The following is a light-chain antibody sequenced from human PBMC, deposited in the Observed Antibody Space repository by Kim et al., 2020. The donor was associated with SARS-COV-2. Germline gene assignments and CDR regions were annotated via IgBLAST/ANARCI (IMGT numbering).Light chain of an antibody. J-gene: IGKJ2*01. CDR2: GAS. V-gene: IGKV3-20*01. Sequence: SLSPGERAPLSGRASQSVSNSYLAWYQQKPGQAPRLLIYGASSRATGIPDRFSGSGSGTDFTLTISRLEPEDFAVYYCQQYGSSYTFGRGTKLEI. CDR3: QQYGSSYT. CDR1: QSVSNSY.